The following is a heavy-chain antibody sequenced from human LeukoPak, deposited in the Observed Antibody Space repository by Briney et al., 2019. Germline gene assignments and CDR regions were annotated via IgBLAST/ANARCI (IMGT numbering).Heavy chain of an antibody. CDR1: GFTFGDYA. CDR2: IRSKAYGGTT. J-gene: IGHJ4*02. V-gene: IGHV3-49*03. CDR3: TRAGYDILAGYYEDY. Sequence: GGSLRLSCTASGFTFGDYAMSWFRQAPGRGLEWVGFIRSKAYGGTTEYAASVKGRFTISRDDSKSIAYLQMNSLKTEDTAVYYCTRAGYDILAGYYEDYWGQGTLVTVSS. D-gene: IGHD3-9*01.